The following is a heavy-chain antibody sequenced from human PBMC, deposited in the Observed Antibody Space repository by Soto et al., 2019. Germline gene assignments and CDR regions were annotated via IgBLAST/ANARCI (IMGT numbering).Heavy chain of an antibody. CDR2: THHSGRT. V-gene: IGHV4-34*01. J-gene: IGHJ4*02. D-gene: IGHD4-17*01. Sequence: PSETLSLTCAVYGESFSGYYWSWIRQPPGKGLEWIGETHHSGRTNYNPSLKSRVTISVDKSKNHFSLKLSSVTAADTAVYYCARSEATVLDYWGQGTLVTVSS. CDR1: GESFSGYY. CDR3: ARSEATVLDY.